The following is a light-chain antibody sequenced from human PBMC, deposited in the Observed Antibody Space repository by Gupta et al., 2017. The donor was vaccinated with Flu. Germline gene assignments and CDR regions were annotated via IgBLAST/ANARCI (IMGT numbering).Light chain of an antibody. CDR2: GAS. CDR3: QQYHNWPWT. CDR1: RDVINN. Sequence: PATLLSSPGEGAALACRGSRDVINNLVWFQQKQGQAPRLLIFGASFRGTGVPDRFSGSGSGTEFTLTISGLQSEDFAVYYCQQYHNWPWTFGQGTRVDIK. V-gene: IGKV3-15*01. J-gene: IGKJ1*01.